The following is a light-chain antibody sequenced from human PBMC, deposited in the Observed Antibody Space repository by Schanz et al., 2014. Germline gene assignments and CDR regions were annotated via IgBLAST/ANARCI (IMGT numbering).Light chain of an antibody. J-gene: IGLJ3*02. CDR2: EVS. Sequence: QSALTQPPSASGSLGQSVTISCTGTSSDVGDYNYVSWYQQHPGKAPKLMIYEVSKRPSGVPDRFSGSKSGNTASLTVSGLQAEDEADYYCSSYTGSSTQVFGGGTKLTVL. CDR1: SSDVGDYNY. CDR3: SSYTGSSTQV. V-gene: IGLV2-8*01.